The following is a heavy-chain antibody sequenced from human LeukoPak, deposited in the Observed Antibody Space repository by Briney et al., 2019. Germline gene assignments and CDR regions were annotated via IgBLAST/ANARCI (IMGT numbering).Heavy chain of an antibody. D-gene: IGHD2-8*01. CDR1: GYTFSSYW. CDR3: ARLAYCSNVCYSNYYYSMDV. CDR2: IYPDDSDT. J-gene: IGHJ6*03. Sequence: GESLKISCKGSGYTFSSYWIGWVRQMPGKGLEWMGIIYPDDSDTRYSPSFQGQVTISADKSINTAYLQWSSLKASDTAMYYCARLAYCSNVCYSNYYYSMDVWGKGTTVTVSS. V-gene: IGHV5-51*01.